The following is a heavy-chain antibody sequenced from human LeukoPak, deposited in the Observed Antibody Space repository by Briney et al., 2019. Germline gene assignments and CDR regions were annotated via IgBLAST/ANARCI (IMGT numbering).Heavy chain of an antibody. Sequence: GGSLRLSCAASGFAFSSYWMHWVRQAPGKGLVWVSRINSDGSSTSYADSVKGRFTISRDNAKNTLYLKMNSLRAEDTAVYYCARDRGYYDSSGYYVNWFDPWGQGTLVIVSS. J-gene: IGHJ5*02. CDR1: GFAFSSYW. D-gene: IGHD3-22*01. V-gene: IGHV3-74*01. CDR3: ARDRGYYDSSGYYVNWFDP. CDR2: INSDGSST.